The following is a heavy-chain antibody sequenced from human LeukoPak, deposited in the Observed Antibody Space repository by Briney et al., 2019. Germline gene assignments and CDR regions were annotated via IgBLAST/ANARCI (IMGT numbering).Heavy chain of an antibody. V-gene: IGHV4-39*01. J-gene: IGHJ3*02. CDR1: GGSISSSTYY. Sequence: PSETLSLTCTVSGGSISSSTYYWGWIRQPPGKGLEWIGSIYYSGSTYYNPSLKSRVTISVDTSKNQFSLKLSSVTAADTAVYYCARQGCRSTTCYLFALYAFDIWGQGTMVTVSS. CDR3: ARQGCRSTTCYLFALYAFDI. CDR2: IYYSGST. D-gene: IGHD2-2*01.